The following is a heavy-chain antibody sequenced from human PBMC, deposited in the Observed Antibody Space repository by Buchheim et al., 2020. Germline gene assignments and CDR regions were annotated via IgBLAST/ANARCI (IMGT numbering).Heavy chain of an antibody. D-gene: IGHD3-10*01. CDR3: ARYQRDYSGSGTYGGIAY. CDR1: GFSVSHYG. J-gene: IGHJ4*02. CDR2: LSHDGRNE. V-gene: IGHV3-30*03. Sequence: QVHLVESGGGVVQPGRSLRVSCAASGFSVSHYGLHWVRQAPGKGLEWVTSLSHDGRNEFYADYVKGRFTISRDNSTNTLYLQMNSLRAEDTAVYYCARYQRDYSGSGTYGGIAYWGPGTL.